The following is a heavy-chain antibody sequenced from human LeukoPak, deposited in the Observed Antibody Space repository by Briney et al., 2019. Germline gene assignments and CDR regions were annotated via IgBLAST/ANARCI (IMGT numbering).Heavy chain of an antibody. CDR1: GFTFSSYA. V-gene: IGHV3-30-3*02. D-gene: IGHD2-8*01. J-gene: IGHJ2*01. Sequence: QPGGSLRLSCAASGFTFSSYAMHWVRQAPGKGLEWVAVISYDGSNKYYADSVKGRFTISRDNSKNTLYLQLNSLRAEDAAVYYCAKLDGYCTYGVSCGGYWYFDFWGRGTLVTVS. CDR3: AKLDGYCTYGVSCGGYWYFDF. CDR2: ISYDGSNK.